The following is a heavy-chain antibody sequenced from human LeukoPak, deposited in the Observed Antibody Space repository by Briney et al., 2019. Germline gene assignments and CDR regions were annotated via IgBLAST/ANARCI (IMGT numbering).Heavy chain of an antibody. D-gene: IGHD3-10*01. CDR3: ARDLYARGDYYGSGSYYKGVGTYNWFDP. CDR2: IYTSGST. CDR1: GGSISSYY. V-gene: IGHV4-4*07. Sequence: PSETLSLTCTVSGGSISSYYWSWIRQPAGKGLEWIGRIYTSGSTNYNPSLKSRVTMSVDTSKNQSSLKLSSVTAADTAVYYCARDLYARGDYYGSGSYYKGVGTYNWFDPWGQGTLVTVSS. J-gene: IGHJ5*02.